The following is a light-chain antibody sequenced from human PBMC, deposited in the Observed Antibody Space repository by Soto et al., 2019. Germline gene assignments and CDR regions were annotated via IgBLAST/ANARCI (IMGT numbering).Light chain of an antibody. Sequence: QSVLTQPPSVSGAPGQRVTISCTGSTSNIGAGYAVHWYQQLPGTAPKLLIYDNNNRPSGVPDRFSASKSDTSASLAITGLQAEDEADYYCQSYDSRLSGVVFGGGTKLTVL. V-gene: IGLV1-40*01. J-gene: IGLJ3*02. CDR3: QSYDSRLSGVV. CDR1: TSNIGAGYA. CDR2: DNN.